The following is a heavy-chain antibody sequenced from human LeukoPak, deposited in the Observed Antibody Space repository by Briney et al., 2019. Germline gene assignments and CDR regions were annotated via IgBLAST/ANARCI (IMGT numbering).Heavy chain of an antibody. CDR2: INPNSGGT. CDR1: GYTFTGYY. CDR3: ARWGIAVAGFDY. J-gene: IGHJ4*02. D-gene: IGHD6-19*01. V-gene: IGHV1-2*02. Sequence: ASVKVSCKASGYTFTGYYIHWVRQAPGQGLEWMGWINPNSGGTNYAQKFQGRVTMTRDTSISTAYMELSRLRSDDTAVYYCARWGIAVAGFDYWGQGTLVTVSS.